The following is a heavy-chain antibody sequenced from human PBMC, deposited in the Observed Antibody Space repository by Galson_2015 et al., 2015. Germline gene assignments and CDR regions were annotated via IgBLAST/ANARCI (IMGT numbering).Heavy chain of an antibody. V-gene: IGHV3-7*01. Sequence: SLRLSCAASGFTFSSYWMSWVRQAPGKGLEWVANIKQDGSEKYYVDSVKGRIAISRDNAKNSLYLQMNSLRDEDTAVYYCARVTLAVAGHFDGFDSSCQGTMVTVSS. CDR1: GFTFSSYW. CDR3: ARVTLAVAGHFDGFDS. CDR2: IKQDGSEK. J-gene: IGHJ3*01. D-gene: IGHD6-19*01.